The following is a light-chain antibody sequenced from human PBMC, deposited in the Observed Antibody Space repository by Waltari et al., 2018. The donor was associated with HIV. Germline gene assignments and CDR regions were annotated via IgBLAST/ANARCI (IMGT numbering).Light chain of an antibody. Sequence: SYELAQPPSVSVSPGQTASITCSGDNLGNKFDAWYQQKPGQSPVVVMYQDRSRPSGIPERFSGSNSGNTATLTISGTQAMDEADYYCQAWDSSTVVFGGGTKLTVL. CDR2: QDR. J-gene: IGLJ2*01. CDR3: QAWDSSTVV. V-gene: IGLV3-1*01. CDR1: NLGNKF.